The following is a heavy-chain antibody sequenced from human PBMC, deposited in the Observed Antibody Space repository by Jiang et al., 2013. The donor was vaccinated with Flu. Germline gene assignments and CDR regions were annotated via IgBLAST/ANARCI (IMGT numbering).Heavy chain of an antibody. J-gene: IGHJ4*02. CDR2: IYYSGTT. V-gene: IGHV4-39*07. CDR3: ASQHWDHGVGSYYMSH. Sequence: LLKPSETLSLSCTVSGGSIISENSYWGWIRQPPGKGLEWIGSIYYSGTTYYNPSLKSRVTISVDTSKKQFSLKLSSVTAADTAVYYCASQHWDHGVGSYYMSHWGQGTLV. CDR1: GGSIISENSY. D-gene: IGHD3-10*01.